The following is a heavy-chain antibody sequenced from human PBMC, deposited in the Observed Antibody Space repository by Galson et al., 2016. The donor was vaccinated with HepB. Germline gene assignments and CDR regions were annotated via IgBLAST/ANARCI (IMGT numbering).Heavy chain of an antibody. Sequence: SLRLSCASSGFTFGDYPMTWVRQAPGKGLEWVGFIRSKAYGGTKEYVASVKGRFTIQRDNSKHIANLKMDSLEIEETAVYYCTRDYDLYYWGPGTLVTVSS. J-gene: IGHJ4*02. V-gene: IGHV3-49*04. CDR3: TRDYDLYY. D-gene: IGHD3-3*01. CDR1: GFTFGDYP. CDR2: IRSKAYGGTK.